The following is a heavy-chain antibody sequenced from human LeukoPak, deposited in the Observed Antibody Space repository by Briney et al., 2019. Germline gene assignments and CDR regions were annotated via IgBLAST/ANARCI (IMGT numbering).Heavy chain of an antibody. D-gene: IGHD1-1*01. Sequence: GGALRLSCGASGFTFSSFVMSWVRQTPGKGVEWVATITAGGSNTYHADSVKGRFTISRDNSKNTLHLQMNSLRAEDTAVYYCATRGTSATKYFADWGQGTLVSVSS. CDR1: GFTFSSFV. V-gene: IGHV3-23*01. CDR3: ATRGTSATKYFAD. J-gene: IGHJ4*02. CDR2: ITAGGSNT.